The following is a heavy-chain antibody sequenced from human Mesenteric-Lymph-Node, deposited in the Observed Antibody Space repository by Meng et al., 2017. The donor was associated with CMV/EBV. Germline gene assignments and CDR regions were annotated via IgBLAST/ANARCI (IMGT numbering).Heavy chain of an antibody. CDR2: ISSSGSTI. CDR3: ARDRHGLLWFGELSHNY. CDR1: GFTFSDYY. V-gene: IGHV3-11*04. J-gene: IGHJ4*02. D-gene: IGHD3-10*01. Sequence: GESLKISCAASGFTFSDYYMSWIRQAPGKGLEWVSYISSSGSTIYYADSVKGRFTISRDSSKNTLNLQMNSLRAEDTAVYYCARDRHGLLWFGELSHNYWGQGTLVTVSS.